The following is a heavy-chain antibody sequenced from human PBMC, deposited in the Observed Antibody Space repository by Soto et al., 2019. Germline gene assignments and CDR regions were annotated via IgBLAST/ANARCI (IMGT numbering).Heavy chain of an antibody. V-gene: IGHV4-30-2*01. Sequence: PSETLSLTCVVSGGSISSGGYSWSWIRQPPGRGLEWIGNIYHSGITDYNPSLKSRVTISVDRSKNQFSLKLTSVTAADTAVYYCASSHYYDTSGYYRFDSWGQGTLVTVSS. J-gene: IGHJ4*02. CDR2: IYHSGIT. D-gene: IGHD3-22*01. CDR3: ASSHYYDTSGYYRFDS. CDR1: GGSISSGGYS.